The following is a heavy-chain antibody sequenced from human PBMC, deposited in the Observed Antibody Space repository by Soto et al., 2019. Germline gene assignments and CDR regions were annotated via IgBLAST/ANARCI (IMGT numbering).Heavy chain of an antibody. D-gene: IGHD3-16*01. Sequence: GGSLRLSCAASGFTFSNAWMSWVRQAPGKGLEWVGRIKSKTDGGTTDYAAPVKGRFTISRDDSKNTLYLQMNSVKTEDTAGYYCSRDEGGERGDWGQGTLVTVSS. CDR1: GFTFSNAW. CDR3: SRDEGGERGD. CDR2: IKSKTDGGTT. V-gene: IGHV3-15*01. J-gene: IGHJ4*02.